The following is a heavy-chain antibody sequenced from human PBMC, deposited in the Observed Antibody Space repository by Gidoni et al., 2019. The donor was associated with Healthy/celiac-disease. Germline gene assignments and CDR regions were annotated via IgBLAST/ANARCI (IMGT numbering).Heavy chain of an antibody. Sequence: QVTLKESGPVLVKPTETLTLTCTVSGFSLSNARLGVSWIRQPPGKALEWLAHIFSNDEKSYSTSLKSRLTISKDTSKSQVVLTMTNMDPVDTATYYCARIRSDSSGYYRHYWYFDLWGRGTLVTVSS. CDR1: GFSLSNARLG. J-gene: IGHJ2*01. CDR2: IFSNDEK. V-gene: IGHV2-26*01. D-gene: IGHD3-22*01. CDR3: ARIRSDSSGYYRHYWYFDL.